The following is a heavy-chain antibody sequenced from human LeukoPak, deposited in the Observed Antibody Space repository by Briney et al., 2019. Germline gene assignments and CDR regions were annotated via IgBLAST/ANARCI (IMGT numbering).Heavy chain of an antibody. CDR1: GYKFSNFW. D-gene: IGHD1-14*01. CDR3: ARPHVGYNAASRDYYYYMDV. CDR2: IFHGNSET. J-gene: IGHJ6*03. Sequence: GESLKISCKGAGYKFSNFWIGCVRQLPGKGLEWLVFIFHGNSETKYSPSFQGQVIISADKSLSTAYLQWSSLKASDTAMYYCARPHVGYNAASRDYYYYMDVWGKGTTVTVTS. V-gene: IGHV5-51*01.